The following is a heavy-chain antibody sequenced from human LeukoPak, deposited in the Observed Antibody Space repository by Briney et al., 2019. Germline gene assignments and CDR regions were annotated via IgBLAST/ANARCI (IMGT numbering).Heavy chain of an antibody. CDR1: SXSISSDNW. D-gene: IGHD1-26*01. V-gene: IGHV4-4*02. J-gene: IGHJ1*01. CDR3: AGKVAATYYQE. Sequence: PSETLSLTCAVSSXSISSDNWWTWVRQPPGNGLEWIGEIYYSGRTNYNPSLQSRLTISVDKSNNQFSLSLRSVTAADTAVYYCAGKVAATYYQEWGQGTLVTVSS. CDR2: IYYSGRT.